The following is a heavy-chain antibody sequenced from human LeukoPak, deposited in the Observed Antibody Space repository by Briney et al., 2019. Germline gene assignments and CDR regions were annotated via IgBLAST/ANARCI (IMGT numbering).Heavy chain of an antibody. CDR3: ARSLWPEDY. CDR1: GFTFSSYW. J-gene: IGHJ4*02. CDR2: INQDGSDK. Sequence: GGSLRLSCAASGFTFSSYWMSWVRQAPGKGLEWVANINQDGSDKKYVDSVKGRFTVSRDNAKNSQYLQMNSLRVEDTAVYYCARSLWPEDYWGQGTLVTVSS. V-gene: IGHV3-7*01. D-gene: IGHD2-21*01.